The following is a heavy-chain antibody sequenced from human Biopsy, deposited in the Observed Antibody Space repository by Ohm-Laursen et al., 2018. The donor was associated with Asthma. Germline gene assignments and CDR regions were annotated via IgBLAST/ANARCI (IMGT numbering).Heavy chain of an antibody. Sequence: RSLRLSCAAAGFTFDDYAMHWVRQAPGKGLEWVSGASWNSGSIDYADSVKGRFTISRDNAKNTLYLQMHSLRAEDTAVYYCARAYGGSFFSGSFDIWGQGTMVTVSS. CDR2: ASWNSGSI. CDR3: ARAYGGSFFSGSFDI. D-gene: IGHD4-23*01. J-gene: IGHJ3*02. CDR1: GFTFDDYA. V-gene: IGHV3-9*01.